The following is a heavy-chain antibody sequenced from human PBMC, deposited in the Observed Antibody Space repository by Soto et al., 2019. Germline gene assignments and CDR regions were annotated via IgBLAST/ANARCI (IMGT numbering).Heavy chain of an antibody. CDR3: AREWMGSTSY. CDR1: GYTFTNYG. V-gene: IGHV1-18*04. Sequence: QVQLVQSGAEVKKPGASVKVSCKASGYTFTNYGITWVRQAPGQGLEWMGWISAYDGNTNYAQNLQGRVTMTTDTSTTTAYMELRSLISDDTAVYYCAREWMGSTSYWGQGTLVTVSS. J-gene: IGHJ4*02. CDR2: ISAYDGNT. D-gene: IGHD1-26*01.